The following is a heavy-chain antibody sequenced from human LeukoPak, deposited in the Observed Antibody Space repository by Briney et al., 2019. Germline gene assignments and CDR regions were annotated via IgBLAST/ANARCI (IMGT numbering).Heavy chain of an antibody. CDR3: ARVEWTKYYYYYYMDV. D-gene: IGHD1-1*01. Sequence: SETLSLTCTVSGGSISSSGYYWGWIRQPPGKGLEWIGSIYYSGSTYYNPSLKSRLTISVDTSKNQFSLKLSSVTAADTAVYYCARVEWTKYYYYYYMDVWGKGTTVTVSS. CDR2: IYYSGST. CDR1: GGSISSSGYY. J-gene: IGHJ6*03. V-gene: IGHV4-39*01.